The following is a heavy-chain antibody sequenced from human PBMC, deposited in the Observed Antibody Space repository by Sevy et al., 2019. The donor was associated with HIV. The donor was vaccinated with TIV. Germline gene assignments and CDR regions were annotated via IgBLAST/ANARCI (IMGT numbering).Heavy chain of an antibody. CDR1: GYTFTSYG. Sequence: ASVKVSCKASGYTFTSYGISWVRQAPGQGLEWMGWISAYNGNTNDAQKLQGRVTMTTDTSTSTAYMELRSLRSDDTAVYYCARGRIQLWSRPNYYYYGMDVWGQGTTVTVSS. J-gene: IGHJ6*02. D-gene: IGHD5-18*01. CDR3: ARGRIQLWSRPNYYYYGMDV. CDR2: ISAYNGNT. V-gene: IGHV1-18*01.